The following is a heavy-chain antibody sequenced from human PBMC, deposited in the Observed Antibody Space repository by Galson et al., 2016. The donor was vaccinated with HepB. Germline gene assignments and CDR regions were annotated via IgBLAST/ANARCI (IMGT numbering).Heavy chain of an antibody. D-gene: IGHD5-18*01. CDR3: ASYSYGYGFGN. J-gene: IGHJ4*02. Sequence: SLRLSCAASGFTFGVYWMSWVRLVPGKGLQWVAHIKTDGSERYYLDSVKGRFTISRDNTKNSLYLQMDSLRAEDAAVYYCASYSYGYGFGNWGQGTLVTVSS. CDR1: GFTFGVYW. V-gene: IGHV3-7*01. CDR2: IKTDGSER.